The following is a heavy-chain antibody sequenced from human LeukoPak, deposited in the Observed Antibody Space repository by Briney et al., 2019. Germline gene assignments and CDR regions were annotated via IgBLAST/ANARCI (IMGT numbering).Heavy chain of an antibody. Sequence: PSETLSLTCAVYGRSFSGYYWSWSRQPPGKGLEWIGEINHSGSTNYNSPLKSRVTISLDTSKNQFSLNLSSVTAADTAVYYCARGREQQLFYYYYYMDVWGKGTTVTVSS. CDR2: INHSGST. V-gene: IGHV4-34*01. CDR3: ARGREQQLFYYYYYMDV. J-gene: IGHJ6*03. D-gene: IGHD1/OR15-1a*01. CDR1: GRSFSGYY.